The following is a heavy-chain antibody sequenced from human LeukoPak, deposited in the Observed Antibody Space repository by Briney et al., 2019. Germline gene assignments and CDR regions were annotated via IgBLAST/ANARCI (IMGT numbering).Heavy chain of an antibody. V-gene: IGHV1-2*02. CDR3: ARERRWELVYYGMDV. J-gene: IGHJ6*02. D-gene: IGHD1-26*01. CDR2: LNPNSGDT. Sequence: GASVKVSCKASGYTFTDYYIHWVRQAPGQGLEWMGWLNPNSGDTNYAQKFLGTVTMTRDTSISTAYMGMSSLRSDDTAVYFCARERRWELVYYGMDVWGQGTTVTVSS. CDR1: GYTFTDYY.